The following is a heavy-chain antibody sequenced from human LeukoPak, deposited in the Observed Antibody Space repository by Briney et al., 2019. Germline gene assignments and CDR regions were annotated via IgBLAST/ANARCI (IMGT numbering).Heavy chain of an antibody. CDR3: ARVEEGYGSGRRENYYYYYMDV. CDR1: GVSISNYY. Sequence: SETLSLTCTVSGVSISNYYWSWIRQPPGKGLEWIGYIHYSGSTSYNPSLKSRVTISVNTSKKQFSLKLSSVTAADTAVYYCARVEEGYGSGRRENYYYYYMDVWGKGTTVTISS. CDR2: IHYSGST. D-gene: IGHD3-10*01. V-gene: IGHV4-59*01. J-gene: IGHJ6*03.